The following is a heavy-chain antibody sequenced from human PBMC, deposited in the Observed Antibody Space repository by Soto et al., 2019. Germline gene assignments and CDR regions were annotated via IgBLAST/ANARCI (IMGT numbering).Heavy chain of an antibody. V-gene: IGHV1-2*02. D-gene: IGHD1-1*01. Sequence: ASVKVXCKTSGYTXTGHYIHWVRQAPGQGLEWMGWINPTSGDTTYAPKFKGRVTMTKDTSTSTVYMELNSLTSEDTAVYYCAGDEGWHDLVWWLDPWGQGTLVTVSS. CDR1: GYTXTGHY. CDR2: INPTSGDT. J-gene: IGHJ5*02. CDR3: AGDEGWHDLVWWLDP.